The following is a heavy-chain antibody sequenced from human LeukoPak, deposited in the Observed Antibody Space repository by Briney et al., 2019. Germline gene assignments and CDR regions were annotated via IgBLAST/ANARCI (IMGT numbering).Heavy chain of an antibody. CDR1: GYTFTSYY. D-gene: IGHD6-6*01. Sequence: ASVKVSCKASGYTFTSYYMHWVRQDPGQGLEWMGIINPSGGSTSYAQKFQGRVTMTRDTSTSTVYMELSSLRSEDTAVYYCARAAPRTQFDYWGQGTLVTVSS. V-gene: IGHV1-46*01. CDR3: ARAAPRTQFDY. J-gene: IGHJ4*02. CDR2: INPSGGST.